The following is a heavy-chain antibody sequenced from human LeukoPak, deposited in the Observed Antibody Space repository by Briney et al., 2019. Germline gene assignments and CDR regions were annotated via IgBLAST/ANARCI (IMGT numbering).Heavy chain of an antibody. J-gene: IGHJ3*02. Sequence: PSETLSLTCSVSGGSISSGGYYWSWIRQHPGKGLEWIGYIYYSGSTYYNPSLRSRVTISVDTSKNQFSLKLSSVTAADTAVYFCARRRVVVASTDGASGAFDIWGQGTMVTVSS. CDR2: IYYSGST. D-gene: IGHD2-15*01. V-gene: IGHV4-31*03. CDR1: GGSISSGGYY. CDR3: ARRRVVVASTDGASGAFDI.